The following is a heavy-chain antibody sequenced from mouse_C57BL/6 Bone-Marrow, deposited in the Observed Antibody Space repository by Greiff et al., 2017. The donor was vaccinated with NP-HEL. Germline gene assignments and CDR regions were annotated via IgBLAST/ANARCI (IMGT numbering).Heavy chain of an antibody. Sequence: QVQLQQSGAELARPGASVKLSCKASGYTFTSYGISWVKQRTGQGLEWIGEIYPRSGNTYYNEKFKGKATLTADKSSSTAYMELRSLTSEDSAVYFCARYGNFLPGFAYWGQGTLVTVSA. CDR1: GYTFTSYG. V-gene: IGHV1-81*01. J-gene: IGHJ3*01. D-gene: IGHD1-1*02. CDR3: ARYGNFLPGFAY. CDR2: IYPRSGNT.